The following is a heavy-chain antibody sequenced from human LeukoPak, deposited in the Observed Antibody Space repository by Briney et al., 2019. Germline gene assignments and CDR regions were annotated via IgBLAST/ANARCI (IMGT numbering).Heavy chain of an antibody. J-gene: IGHJ4*02. V-gene: IGHV3-30*18. D-gene: IGHD3-22*01. Sequence: PGGSLRLSCAASGFTFTNYWMHWVRQAPGKGLEWVAVISYDGSNKYYADSVKGRFTISRDNSKNTLYLQMNSLRAEDTAVYYCAKDLLVYYDSSGYPDYWGQGTLVTVSS. CDR3: AKDLLVYYDSSGYPDY. CDR1: GFTFTNYW. CDR2: ISYDGSNK.